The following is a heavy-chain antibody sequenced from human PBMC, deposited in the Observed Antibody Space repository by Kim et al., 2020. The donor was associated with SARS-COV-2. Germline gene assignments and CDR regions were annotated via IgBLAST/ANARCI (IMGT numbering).Heavy chain of an antibody. D-gene: IGHD6-19*01. CDR2: IYYSGST. CDR1: GGSISSYY. V-gene: IGHV4-59*13. J-gene: IGHJ4*02. CDR3: AREVGGRRPGIAVARFDY. Sequence: SETLSLTCTVSGGSISSYYWSWIRQPPGKGLEWIGYIYYSGSTNYNPSLKSRVTISVDTSKNQFSLKLSSVTAADTAVYYCAREVGGRRPGIAVARFDYWGQGTLVTVSS.